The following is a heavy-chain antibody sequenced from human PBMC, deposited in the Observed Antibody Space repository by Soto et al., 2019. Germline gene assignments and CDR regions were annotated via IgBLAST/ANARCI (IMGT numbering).Heavy chain of an antibody. Sequence: QVQLVQSGAEVKKPGASVKVSCKASGYTFTSYDINWVRQATGQGLEWMGWMNPNSGNTGYAQKFQGRVTMTRNTSTSTAYMELSRLRSEDTAVYYCERVLYSSSSRYYYMDVWGKGTTVTVSS. CDR3: ERVLYSSSSRYYYMDV. CDR2: MNPNSGNT. J-gene: IGHJ6*03. V-gene: IGHV1-8*01. D-gene: IGHD6-6*01. CDR1: GYTFTSYD.